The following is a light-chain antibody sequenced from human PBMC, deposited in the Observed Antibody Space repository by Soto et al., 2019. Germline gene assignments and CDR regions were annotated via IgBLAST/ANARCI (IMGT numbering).Light chain of an antibody. Sequence: QPVLTQPASLSGSPGPSITIPRPGTRRNDGNYKYVSWYQQHTGKAPKLMIYEVSDRPSGVSNRFSGSKSGNTASLTISGLQAEDETDYYCFSYTSSGTYVFGTGTKVTVL. J-gene: IGLJ1*01. V-gene: IGLV2-14*01. CDR3: FSYTSSGTYV. CDR1: RRNDGNYKY. CDR2: EVS.